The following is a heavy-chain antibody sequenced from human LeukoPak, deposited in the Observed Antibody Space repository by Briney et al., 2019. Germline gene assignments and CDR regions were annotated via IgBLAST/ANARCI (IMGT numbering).Heavy chain of an antibody. CDR2: IRFEGSQK. Sequence: GGSLRLSCSASGFTFSTYGMHWVRQAPGQGLEWVAFIRFEGSQKYYVDSVKGRFTISRDNDKNTLFLQMNSLRVEDTAVYYCAKDTLNSGWFGVDFWGHGTLVTVSS. CDR1: GFTFSTYG. J-gene: IGHJ4*01. V-gene: IGHV3-30*02. D-gene: IGHD6-19*01. CDR3: AKDTLNSGWFGVDF.